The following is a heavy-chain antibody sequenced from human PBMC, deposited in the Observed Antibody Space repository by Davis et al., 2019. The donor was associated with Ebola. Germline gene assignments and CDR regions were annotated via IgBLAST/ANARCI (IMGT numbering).Heavy chain of an antibody. D-gene: IGHD5-18*01. CDR1: GGSISSSSYY. CDR3: ARASRGYSYGYGPYYYGMDV. V-gene: IGHV4-39*07. J-gene: IGHJ6*02. Sequence: MPSETLSLTCTVSGGSISSSSYYWGWIRQPPGKGLEWIGTIYYSGSTYYNPSLKSRVTISVDTSKNQFSLKLSSVTAADTAVYYCARASRGYSYGYGPYYYGMDVWGQGTTVTVSS. CDR2: IYYSGST.